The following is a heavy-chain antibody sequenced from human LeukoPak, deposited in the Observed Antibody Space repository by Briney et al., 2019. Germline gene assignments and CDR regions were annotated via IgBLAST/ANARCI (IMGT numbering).Heavy chain of an antibody. CDR2: IYHSGSI. CDR3: ARGLELIVGALYFDY. Sequence: PSETLSLTCTVSGYSISSNYYWGWIRQPPGKGLEWIGNIYHSGSISYNPSLKSRVTISVDTSKNQFSLKLSSVTAADTAVYYCARGLELIVGALYFDYWGQGTLVTVSS. CDR1: GYSISSNYY. D-gene: IGHD1-26*01. J-gene: IGHJ4*02. V-gene: IGHV4-38-2*02.